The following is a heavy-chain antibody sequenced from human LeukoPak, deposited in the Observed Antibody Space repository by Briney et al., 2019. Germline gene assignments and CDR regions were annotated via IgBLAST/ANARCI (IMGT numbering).Heavy chain of an antibody. V-gene: IGHV1-46*01. J-gene: IGHJ6*03. CDR2: INPSGGST. D-gene: IGHD6-6*01. Sequence: GASVKVSRKASGYTFTSYYMHWVRQAPGQGLEWMGIINPSGGSTSYAQKFQGRVTMTRDMSTSTVYMELSSLRSEDTAVYYCARVVGAYSSSSNIWYYYYYYMDVWGKGTTVTVSS. CDR3: ARVVGAYSSSSNIWYYYYYYMDV. CDR1: GYTFTSYY.